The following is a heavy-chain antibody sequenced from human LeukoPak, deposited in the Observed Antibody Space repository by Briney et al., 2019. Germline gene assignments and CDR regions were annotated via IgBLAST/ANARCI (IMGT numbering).Heavy chain of an antibody. CDR2: ISGSGGST. Sequence: GGSLRLSCAASGFTFSSYAMSWVRQAPGKGLEWVSAISGSGGSTYYADSVKGRFTISRDNSKNTLYLQMNSLRAEDTAVYYCARDGGGRDCGGGNCYNGGFYWGQGTLVTVSS. CDR3: ARDGGGRDCGGGNCYNGGFY. J-gene: IGHJ4*02. D-gene: IGHD2-15*01. V-gene: IGHV3-23*01. CDR1: GFTFSSYA.